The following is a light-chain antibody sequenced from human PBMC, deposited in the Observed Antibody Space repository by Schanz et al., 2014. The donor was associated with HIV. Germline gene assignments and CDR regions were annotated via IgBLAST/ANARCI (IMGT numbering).Light chain of an antibody. CDR3: QQYGGSPT. V-gene: IGKV3-20*01. CDR1: QSVSSN. J-gene: IGKJ1*01. CDR2: GAS. Sequence: EIVMTQSPATLSVSPGERATLSCRASQSVSSNLAWYQQKPGQAPRLLIYGASTRATGIPDRFSGSGSGTDFTLTISRLEPADIAVYYCQQYGGSPTFGQGTKVEIK.